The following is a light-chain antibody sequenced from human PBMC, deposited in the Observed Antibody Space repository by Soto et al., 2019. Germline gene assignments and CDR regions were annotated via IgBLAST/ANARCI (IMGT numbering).Light chain of an antibody. CDR3: SSYTSSSTLV. J-gene: IGLJ1*01. V-gene: IGLV2-14*01. CDR2: EVT. Sequence: QSALTQPASVSGSPGQSTTISCTGTSSDVGGYDYVSWYQQHPDKAPKLMIYEVTNRPSGVSSRFSGSKSGNTASLTISGLQAEAEADYYCSSYTSSSTLVFGTGTKLTVL. CDR1: SSDVGGYDY.